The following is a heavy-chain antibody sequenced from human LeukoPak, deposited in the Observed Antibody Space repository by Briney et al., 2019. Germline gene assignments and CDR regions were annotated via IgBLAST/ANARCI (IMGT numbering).Heavy chain of an antibody. CDR1: GFTFDDYA. J-gene: IGHJ4*02. Sequence: GGSLRLSCAASGFTFDDYAMHWVRQAPGKGLEWVSGISRNSGSIGYADSVKGRFTISRDNAKNSLYLQMNSLRAEDTAVYYCAKSKDTMVRGVPFDYWGQGTLVTVSS. CDR3: AKSKDTMVRGVPFDY. D-gene: IGHD3-10*01. V-gene: IGHV3-9*01. CDR2: ISRNSGSI.